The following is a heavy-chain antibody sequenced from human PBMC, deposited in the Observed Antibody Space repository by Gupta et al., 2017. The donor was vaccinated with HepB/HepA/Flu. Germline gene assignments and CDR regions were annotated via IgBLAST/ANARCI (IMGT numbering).Heavy chain of an antibody. J-gene: IGHJ5*01. CDR2: VITMFGRA. CDR1: GGNFITFG. D-gene: IGHD3-10*01. V-gene: IGHV1-69*06. CDR3: ATDQRGFRKTHYNSELGWFDS. Sequence: QVQLVQSGAEVKRPGSSVRVSCKASGGNFITFGISWVRQAPGQGLEWMGGVITMFGRADYAKRFKGRVTMTADKSTSTAYMDLNNLRSEDTAVYYCATDQRGFRKTHYNSELGWFDSWGQGTPVTVSS.